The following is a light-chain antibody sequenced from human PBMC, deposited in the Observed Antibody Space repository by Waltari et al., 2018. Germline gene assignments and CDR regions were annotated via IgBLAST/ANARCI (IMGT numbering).Light chain of an antibody. J-gene: IGLJ1*01. CDR3: CSYVAGATYV. V-gene: IGLV2-23*02. Sequence: QSALTQPASVSGSPGQSITISCTGTSSDVGGYNLVSWYQQHPGKAPKLMIYEVSKRPSGVSNRFAGSKSGNTASLTISGLQAEDEADYHCCSYVAGATYVFGTGTKVTVL. CDR2: EVS. CDR1: SSDVGGYNL.